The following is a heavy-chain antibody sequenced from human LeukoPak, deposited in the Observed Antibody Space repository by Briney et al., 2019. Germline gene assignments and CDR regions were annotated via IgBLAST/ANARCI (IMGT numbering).Heavy chain of an antibody. CDR2: ISYDGSNK. Sequence: PGGSLRLSCAGSGFTFSSYGMHWVRQAPGKGLEWVAVISYDGSNKYYADSVKGRFTISRDNFKNMLYLQMNSLRAEDTAVYYCARGMSGDYGKIDYWGQGTLVTVSS. D-gene: IGHD4-17*01. V-gene: IGHV3-30*03. J-gene: IGHJ4*02. CDR3: ARGMSGDYGKIDY. CDR1: GFTFSSYG.